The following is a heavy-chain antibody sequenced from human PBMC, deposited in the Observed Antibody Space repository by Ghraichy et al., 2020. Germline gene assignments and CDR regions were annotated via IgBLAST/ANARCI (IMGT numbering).Heavy chain of an antibody. CDR1: GFTFSSHW. CDR3: AREKYDFWSGWNWFDP. Sequence: GGSLRLSCAASGFTFSSHWMSWVRQAPGKGLEWVANIKQDGSDKYYVDSVKGRFTISRDNAKNSLYLQMNSLRAEDTAVYHCAREKYDFWSGWNWFDPWGQGTLVTVSS. J-gene: IGHJ5*02. D-gene: IGHD3-3*01. CDR2: IKQDGSDK. V-gene: IGHV3-7*01.